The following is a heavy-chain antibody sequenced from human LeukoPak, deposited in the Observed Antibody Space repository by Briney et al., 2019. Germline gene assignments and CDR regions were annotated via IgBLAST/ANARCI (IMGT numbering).Heavy chain of an antibody. D-gene: IGHD1-1*01. J-gene: IGHJ4*02. V-gene: IGHV4-59*01. CDR1: GASISGYY. CDR3: ARVTDWNGRDY. Sequence: SETLSLNCIVSGASISGYYWSWIRQPPGKRLEWIGYIISTGTINYNPSLKSRVTISIDTPKNQLSLQLTSVTAADTAVYYCARVTDWNGRDYWGQGTLVTVSS. CDR2: IISTGTI.